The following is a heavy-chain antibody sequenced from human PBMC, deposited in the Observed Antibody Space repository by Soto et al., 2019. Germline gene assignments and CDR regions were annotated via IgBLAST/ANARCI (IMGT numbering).Heavy chain of an antibody. J-gene: IGHJ4*02. V-gene: IGHV4-59*01. Sequence: SETLSLTCTVSGGSISSYYWSWIRQPPGKGLEWIGYIYYSGSTNYNPSLKSRVTISVDTSKNQFSLKLSSVTAADTAVYYCAASFYCGGDCFGTFDYWGQGTLVTVSS. CDR3: AASFYCGGDCFGTFDY. CDR2: IYYSGST. CDR1: GGSISSYY. D-gene: IGHD2-21*01.